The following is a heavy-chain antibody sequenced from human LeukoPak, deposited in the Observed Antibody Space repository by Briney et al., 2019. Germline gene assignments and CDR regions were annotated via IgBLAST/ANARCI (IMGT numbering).Heavy chain of an antibody. D-gene: IGHD4-17*01. J-gene: IGHJ4*02. CDR2: INSDGSST. CDR1: GFTFSNYW. V-gene: IGHV3-74*01. Sequence: PGGSLRLSCAASGFTFSNYWMHWVRQAPGKGLVWVSRINSDGSSTTSADSVKGRFTISRDNAKNTLYLQMNSLRAEDTAVYYCAKDLAKAGYGDYYFDYWGQGTLVTVS. CDR3: AKDLAKAGYGDYYFDY.